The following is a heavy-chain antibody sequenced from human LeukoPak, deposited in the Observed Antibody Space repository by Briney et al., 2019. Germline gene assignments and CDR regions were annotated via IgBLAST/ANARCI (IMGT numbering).Heavy chain of an antibody. CDR3: AKDSSGYYYVFQH. CDR2: ISGDGGST. Sequence: GGSLRLSCAASGFTFDDYAMHWVRQAPGKGLEWVSLISGDGGSTYYGDSVKGRFTIFRDNSKNSLYLQMNSLGTEDTALYYWAKDSSGYYYVFQHWGQGTLVTVSS. V-gene: IGHV3-43*02. CDR1: GFTFDDYA. D-gene: IGHD3-22*01. J-gene: IGHJ1*01.